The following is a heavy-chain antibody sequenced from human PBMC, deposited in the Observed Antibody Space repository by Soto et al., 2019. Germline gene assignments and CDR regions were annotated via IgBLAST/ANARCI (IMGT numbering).Heavy chain of an antibody. D-gene: IGHD3-22*01. CDR2: ISYDGSNK. Sequence: QVQLVESGGGVVQPGRSLRLSCAASGFTFSSYAMHWVRQAPGKGLEWVAVISYDGSNKYYADSVKGRFTISRDNSKNSLYLKMNSLRAEDTAVYYCARSLFYDSSGSRGDFDYWGQGTLVTVSS. CDR3: ARSLFYDSSGSRGDFDY. CDR1: GFTFSSYA. J-gene: IGHJ4*02. V-gene: IGHV3-30-3*01.